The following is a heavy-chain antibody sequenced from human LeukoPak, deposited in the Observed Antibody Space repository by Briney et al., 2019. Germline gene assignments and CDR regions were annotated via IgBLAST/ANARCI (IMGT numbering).Heavy chain of an antibody. D-gene: IGHD3-22*01. V-gene: IGHV4-30-4*01. CDR1: GGSISSGDYY. CDR3: ARPYYYDSRIDP. Sequence: SQTLSLTCTVSGGSISSGDYYWSWIRQPPGKGLEWIGYTYYSGSTYYNPSLKNRVSISDDTSKNQFSLNLSSVTAADTAVYYCARPYYYDSRIDPWGQGTLVTVSS. CDR2: TYYSGST. J-gene: IGHJ5*02.